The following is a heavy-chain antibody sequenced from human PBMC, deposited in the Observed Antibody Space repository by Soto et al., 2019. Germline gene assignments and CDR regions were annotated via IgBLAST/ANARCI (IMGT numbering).Heavy chain of an antibody. J-gene: IGHJ6*02. Sequence: SETLSLTCTVSGGSISSYYWSWIRQSPGKGLEWIGCIYYSGNTNYNPSLKSRVTISVNTSKNQFSLRLTSVTAADTAVYYCARAAVTHERYHYGMDVWGQGTTVTSP. CDR2: IYYSGNT. V-gene: IGHV4-59*01. CDR1: GGSISSYY. CDR3: ARAAVTHERYHYGMDV. D-gene: IGHD4-17*01.